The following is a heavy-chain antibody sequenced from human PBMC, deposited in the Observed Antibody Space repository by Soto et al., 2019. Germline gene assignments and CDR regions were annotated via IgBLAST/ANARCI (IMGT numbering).Heavy chain of an antibody. CDR3: ARASTSDSTGYDS. Sequence: EVQLVESGGGLVQPGGSLRLSCAASGFTLSDHYLDWVRQAPGKGLEWVGRSRNRVKSFTTAYAASVRGRFTFSRDDSTKSLYLQLNSLKTDDTAVYYCARASTSDSTGYDSWGQGTLVTVS. D-gene: IGHD3-3*01. V-gene: IGHV3-72*01. J-gene: IGHJ4*02. CDR2: SRNRVKSFTT. CDR1: GFTLSDHY.